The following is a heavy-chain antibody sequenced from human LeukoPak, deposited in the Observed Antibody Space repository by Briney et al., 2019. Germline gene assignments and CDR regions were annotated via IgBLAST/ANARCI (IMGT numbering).Heavy chain of an antibody. J-gene: IGHJ3*02. Sequence: GESLKISCKGSGYSFTSYWIGWVRQLPGKGLEWMGIIYPGDSDTRYSPSFQGQVTISADKSISTAYLQWSSLKASDTAMYYCASQTTSYDYDSSGYGAFDIWGQGTMVTVSS. CDR2: IYPGDSDT. D-gene: IGHD3-22*01. CDR3: ASQTTSYDYDSSGYGAFDI. V-gene: IGHV5-51*01. CDR1: GYSFTSYW.